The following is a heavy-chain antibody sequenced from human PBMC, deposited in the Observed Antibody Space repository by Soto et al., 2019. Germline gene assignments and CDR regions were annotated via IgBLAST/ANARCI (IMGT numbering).Heavy chain of an antibody. V-gene: IGHV3-21*01. Sequence: PGGSLRLSCAASGFTFSLYSMIWVRQAPGKGLEWVASITSSSSYIYYEDSLKGRFTISRDNAKNSLFLQLDSLRAEDTAVYFCAHPRGYGVFDAYDIWGQGAMVTVSS. D-gene: IGHD4-17*01. CDR3: AHPRGYGVFDAYDI. CDR2: ITSSSSYI. CDR1: GFTFSLYS. J-gene: IGHJ3*02.